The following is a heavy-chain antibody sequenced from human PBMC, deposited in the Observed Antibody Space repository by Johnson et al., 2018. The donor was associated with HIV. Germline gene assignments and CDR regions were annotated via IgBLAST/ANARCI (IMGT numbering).Heavy chain of an antibody. V-gene: IGHV3-7*01. J-gene: IGHJ3*02. CDR3: AREGTYEPLHRIFDYGDYPAFDI. D-gene: IGHD4-17*01. CDR2: INQNGSEK. CDR1: GSTFRGYA. Sequence: VQLVESGGGVVQSGRSLRLSCADSGSTFRGYALHWVRQAPGKGLEWVANINQNGSEKYYVDFLKGRFTISRDNANNSLYLQMNSLRAEDTAVYYCAREGTYEPLHRIFDYGDYPAFDIWGQGTMITVSS.